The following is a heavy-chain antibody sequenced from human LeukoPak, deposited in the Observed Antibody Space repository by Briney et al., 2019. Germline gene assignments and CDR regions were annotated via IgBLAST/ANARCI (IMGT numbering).Heavy chain of an antibody. J-gene: IGHJ5*02. CDR3: AKESTVTPGNVNWFDP. Sequence: GGSLRLSCAASGFTFSLYAMSWVRQTPGKRLEWISTISGGGDNTYYAESVKGRFTISRDNSRNTLYLRVKSLRAEDTAMYYCAKESTVTPGNVNWFDPWGQGTLVTVSS. CDR1: GFTFSLYA. D-gene: IGHD4-17*01. V-gene: IGHV3-23*01. CDR2: ISGGGDNT.